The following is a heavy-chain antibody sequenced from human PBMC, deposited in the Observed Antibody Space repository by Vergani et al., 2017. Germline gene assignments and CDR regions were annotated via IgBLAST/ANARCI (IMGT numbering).Heavy chain of an antibody. CDR3: SRRCGYSFNYSDY. D-gene: IGHD5-18*01. Sequence: EVQLLESGGGLVQPGGSLRLSCAASGFTFSSYAMNWVRQAPGKGLEWVAFIRNKAYGGTKEYSASVKGRFTISRDDSKRLAYLQLSGLKTEDTAVYFCSRRCGYSFNYSDYWGQGTLVAVSS. V-gene: IGHV3-49*04. J-gene: IGHJ4*02. CDR2: IRNKAYGGTK. CDR1: GFTFSSYA.